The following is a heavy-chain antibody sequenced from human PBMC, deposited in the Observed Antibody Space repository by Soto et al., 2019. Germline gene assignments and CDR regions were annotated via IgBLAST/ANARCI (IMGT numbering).Heavy chain of an antibody. CDR3: ARLRGDSRTSCYPLCYYYGMDV. V-gene: IGHV1-69*06. Sequence: SVKVSCKASGGTFSSYAISWVRQAPGQGLEWMGGIIPIFGTASYAQKFQGRVTITADKSTSTAYMELSSLRSEDTAVYYCARLRGDSRTSCYPLCYYYGMDVWGQGTTVPVSS. CDR2: IIPIFGTA. J-gene: IGHJ6*02. CDR1: GGTFSSYA. D-gene: IGHD2-2*01.